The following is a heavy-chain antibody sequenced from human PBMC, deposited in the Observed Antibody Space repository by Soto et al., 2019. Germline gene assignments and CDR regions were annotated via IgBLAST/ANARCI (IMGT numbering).Heavy chain of an antibody. CDR2: IYHSGST. J-gene: IGHJ6*02. V-gene: IGHV4-4*02. D-gene: IGHD3-3*01. CDR3: ARSGVVINLPYYYYGMDV. Sequence: QVQLQESGPGLVKPSWTLSLTCAVSGGSISSSNWWSWVRQPPGKGLEWIGEIYHSGSTNYNPSLKSRVTISVDNSKNQFSLKLSSVTAADTAVYYCARSGVVINLPYYYYGMDVWGQGTTVTVSS. CDR1: GGSISSSNW.